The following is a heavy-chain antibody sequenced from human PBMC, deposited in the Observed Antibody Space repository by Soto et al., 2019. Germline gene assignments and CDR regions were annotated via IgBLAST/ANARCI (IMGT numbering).Heavy chain of an antibody. V-gene: IGHV1-69*12. Sequence: QVQLVQSGAEVKKPGSSVKVSCKASGGTFSSYAISWVRQAPGQGLEWMGGIIPIFGTANYAQKFQGRVTGTADGATSPAYREPSSLRSEDTAVYYCARGTLDSLSGYYYASYFQHWGQGTLVTVSS. CDR1: GGTFSSYA. D-gene: IGHD3-22*01. CDR2: IIPIFGTA. J-gene: IGHJ1*01. CDR3: ARGTLDSLSGYYYASYFQH.